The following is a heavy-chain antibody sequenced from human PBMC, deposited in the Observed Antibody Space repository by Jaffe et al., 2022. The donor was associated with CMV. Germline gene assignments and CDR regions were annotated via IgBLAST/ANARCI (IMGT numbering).Heavy chain of an antibody. CDR1: GFSLTTYG. D-gene: IGHD6-6*01. CDR3: ARDRGENIAARNHWFDP. CDR2: MWYDGSRK. J-gene: IGHJ5*02. Sequence: QVQLVESGGGVVQPGRSLRLSCAASGFSLTTYGMHWVRQAPDKGLEWVAIMWYDGSRKYYAGSVKGRFTISRDNSKNTLYLQMDNLRAEDTAVYYCARDRGENIAARNHWFDPWGQGTLVTVSS. V-gene: IGHV3-33*08.